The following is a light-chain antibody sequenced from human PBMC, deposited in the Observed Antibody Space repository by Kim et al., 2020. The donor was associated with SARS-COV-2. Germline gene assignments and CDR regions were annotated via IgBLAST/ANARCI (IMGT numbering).Light chain of an antibody. Sequence: PGERAPPSCMASHSVASRYLAWYQLNPGQAPRLLIFGASSWPAGVPDRFTDSVSGTDFTLTISSLEPEDFEMYYCQQYDTLPYTLGQGTKLEI. J-gene: IGKJ2*01. V-gene: IGKV3-20*01. CDR3: QQYDTLPYT. CDR1: HSVASRY. CDR2: GAS.